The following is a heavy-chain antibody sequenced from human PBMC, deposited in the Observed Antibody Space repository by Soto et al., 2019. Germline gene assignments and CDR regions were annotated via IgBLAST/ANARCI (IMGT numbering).Heavy chain of an antibody. Sequence: KPGGSLRLSCAASGFSFSSYSMNWVRQAPGKGLEWVSYISSSSSYIYYADSVKGRFTISRDNAKNSLYLQMNSLRAEDTAVYYCARERFLEWLTDAFDIWGQGTMVTVSS. V-gene: IGHV3-21*01. J-gene: IGHJ3*02. CDR1: GFSFSSYS. CDR2: ISSSSSYI. D-gene: IGHD3-3*01. CDR3: ARERFLEWLTDAFDI.